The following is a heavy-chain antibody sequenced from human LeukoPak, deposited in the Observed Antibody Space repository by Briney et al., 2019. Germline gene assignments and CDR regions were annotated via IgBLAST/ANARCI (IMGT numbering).Heavy chain of an antibody. Sequence: PGGSLRLSCAASGFTFSGYGMHWVRQAPGKGLEWVAFIHFDGSYKYYADSVKGRFTISRDNSKSTLYLQMNSLRTEDTAVYYCARGGDYGDYLGWFDPWGQGTLVTVSS. CDR3: ARGGDYGDYLGWFDP. D-gene: IGHD4-17*01. J-gene: IGHJ5*02. CDR1: GFTFSGYG. CDR2: IHFDGSYK. V-gene: IGHV3-30*02.